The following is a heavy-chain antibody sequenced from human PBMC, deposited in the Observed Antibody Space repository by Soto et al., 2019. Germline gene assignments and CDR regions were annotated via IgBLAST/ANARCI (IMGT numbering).Heavy chain of an antibody. D-gene: IGHD2-2*01. CDR1: GFNFNAYV. Sequence: EVQLLESGGGLEQPGGSLRLSCAASGFNFNAYVMNWVRQAPGKGLEWVSIISFTGDSRYYADSVKDRFTISRDNSQNTLYLQMNSLRAEDTAVYYCAKKSGSSPGCPYGMDVWGQGTTVTVS. CDR2: ISFTGDSR. V-gene: IGHV3-23*01. J-gene: IGHJ6*02. CDR3: AKKSGSSPGCPYGMDV.